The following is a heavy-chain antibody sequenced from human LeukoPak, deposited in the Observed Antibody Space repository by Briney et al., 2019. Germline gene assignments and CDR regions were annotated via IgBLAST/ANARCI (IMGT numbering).Heavy chain of an antibody. CDR3: XXXXXXXXXXXYYYYGMDV. J-gene: IGHJ6*02. Sequence: GGSLRLSCAASGFTFSSYAMSWVRQAPGKGLEWVSAISGSGGSTYYADSVKGRFTISRDNSKNTLYLQMNSLRAEDTAVYYCXXXXXXXXXXXYYYYGMDVWGQGTTVTVSS. CDR2: ISGSGGST. CDR1: GFTFSSYA. V-gene: IGHV3-23*01.